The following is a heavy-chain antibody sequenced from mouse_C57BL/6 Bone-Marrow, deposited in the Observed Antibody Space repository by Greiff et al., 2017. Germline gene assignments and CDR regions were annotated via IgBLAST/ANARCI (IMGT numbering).Heavy chain of an antibody. V-gene: IGHV1-64*01. CDR3: ARKEQPRYDFDV. CDR1: GYTFTSYW. Sequence: QVQLQQPGAELVKPGASVKLSCKASGYTFTSYWMHWVKQRPGQGLEWIGMIHPNSGSTNYNEKFKSKATLTVDNSSSTAYMQLSSLTSEDSAVYYCARKEQPRYDFDVWGTGTTVTVSS. D-gene: IGHD3-2*02. J-gene: IGHJ1*03. CDR2: IHPNSGST.